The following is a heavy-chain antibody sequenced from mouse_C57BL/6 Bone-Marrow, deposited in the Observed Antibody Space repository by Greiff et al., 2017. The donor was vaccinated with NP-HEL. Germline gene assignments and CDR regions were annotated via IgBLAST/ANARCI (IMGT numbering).Heavy chain of an antibody. J-gene: IGHJ2*01. CDR2: ISYDGSN. Sequence: VQLQQSGPGLVKPSQSLSLTCSVTGYSITSGYYWNWIRQFPGNKLEWMGYISYDGSNNYNPSLKNRISITRDTSKNQFFLKLNSVTTEDTATYYCARDRVARLDYWGQGTTLTVSS. D-gene: IGHD1-1*02. CDR1: GYSITSGYY. CDR3: ARDRVARLDY. V-gene: IGHV3-6*01.